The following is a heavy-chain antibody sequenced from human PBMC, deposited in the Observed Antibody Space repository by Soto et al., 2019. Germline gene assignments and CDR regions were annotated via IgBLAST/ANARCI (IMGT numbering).Heavy chain of an antibody. Sequence: ASVKVSCKASGYTFTSYAMHWVRQAPGQRLEWMGWINAGNGNTKYSQKFQGRVTMTTDTSTSTAYMELRSLRSDDTAVYYCARDVRAAAGFWFDPWGQGTLVTVSS. J-gene: IGHJ5*02. CDR3: ARDVRAAAGFWFDP. CDR2: INAGNGNT. D-gene: IGHD6-13*01. CDR1: GYTFTSYA. V-gene: IGHV1-3*01.